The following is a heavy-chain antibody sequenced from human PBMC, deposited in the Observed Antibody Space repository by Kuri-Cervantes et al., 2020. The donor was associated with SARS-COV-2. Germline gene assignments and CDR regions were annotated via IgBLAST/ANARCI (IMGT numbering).Heavy chain of an antibody. Sequence: GGSLRLSCAASGFTFSSYSMNWVRQAPGKGLEWVSYISSSSSTIYYTDSVKGRFTISRDNAKNSLYLQMNSLRAEDTAVYYCARDFSGAVAGTFDYWGQGTLVTVSS. V-gene: IGHV3-48*01. CDR3: ARDFSGAVAGTFDY. J-gene: IGHJ4*02. CDR1: GFTFSSYS. CDR2: ISSSSSTI. D-gene: IGHD6-19*01.